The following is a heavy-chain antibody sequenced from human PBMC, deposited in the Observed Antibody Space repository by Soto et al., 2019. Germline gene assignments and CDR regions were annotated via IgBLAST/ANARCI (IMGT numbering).Heavy chain of an antibody. Sequence: ASVKVSCKASGYTFTSYGISWVRQAPGQGLEWMGWISAYNGNTNYAQKLQGRVTMTTDTSTSTAYMELRSLRPDDTAVYYCARDQLYDFWSGYFLPYYYYYYGMDVWGQGTTVTVSS. CDR1: GYTFTSYG. CDR2: ISAYNGNT. V-gene: IGHV1-18*04. J-gene: IGHJ6*02. D-gene: IGHD3-3*01. CDR3: ARDQLYDFWSGYFLPYYYYYYGMDV.